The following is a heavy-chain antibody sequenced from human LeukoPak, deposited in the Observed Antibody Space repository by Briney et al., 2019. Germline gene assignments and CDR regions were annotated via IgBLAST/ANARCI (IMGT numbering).Heavy chain of an antibody. CDR3: ARGWGFEDIVVVPAAPYYYAMDV. V-gene: IGHV1-8*01. J-gene: IGHJ6*02. CDR2: MNPNSGNT. D-gene: IGHD2-2*01. Sequence: GASVKVSCKASGYTFTSYDINWVRQATGQGVEWMGWMNPNSGNTGYAQKFQGRVTMTRNTSISTAYMELSSLRSEDTAVYYCARGWGFEDIVVVPAAPYYYAMDVWGQGTTVTVSS. CDR1: GYTFTSYD.